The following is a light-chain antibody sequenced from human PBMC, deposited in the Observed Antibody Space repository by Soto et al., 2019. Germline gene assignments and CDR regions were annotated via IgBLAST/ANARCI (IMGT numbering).Light chain of an antibody. Sequence: EIELTQSPGTLSLSPGERATLSCRASQSVSSSYLAWYQQKPGQAPSLLIYGASSRATGIPDRFSGSGSGTDFSLTISRLEPEDFAGYYCQQYGSSTLWTFGQGTKVDIK. CDR3: QQYGSSTLWT. V-gene: IGKV3-20*01. J-gene: IGKJ1*01. CDR1: QSVSSSY. CDR2: GAS.